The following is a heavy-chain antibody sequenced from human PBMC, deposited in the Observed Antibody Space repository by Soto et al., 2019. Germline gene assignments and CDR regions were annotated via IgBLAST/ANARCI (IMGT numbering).Heavy chain of an antibody. D-gene: IGHD3-16*01. CDR1: GFTFSSYA. CDR3: ARDLDDSSLDP. J-gene: IGHJ5*02. Sequence: QVQLVESGGGVVQPGRSLRLSCAASGFTFSSYAMHWVRQAPGKGLEWVAVISYAGSNKYYADSVKGRFTISRDNSKNTLNLQMNSLRAEDTAVYYCARDLDDSSLDPWGQGTLVTVFS. CDR2: ISYAGSNK. V-gene: IGHV3-30-3*01.